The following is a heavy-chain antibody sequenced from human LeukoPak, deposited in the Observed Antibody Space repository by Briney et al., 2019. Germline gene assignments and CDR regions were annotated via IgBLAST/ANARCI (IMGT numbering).Heavy chain of an antibody. J-gene: IGHJ6*04. V-gene: IGHV4-61*01. D-gene: IGHD3-9*01. CDR3: ARDLQYYDILTGYPSPSVVDV. Sequence: SETLSLTCTVSGGSASSGSYYWSWIRQPPGKGLEWIGYIYYSGSTNYNPSLKSRVTISVDTSKNQFSLKLSSVTAADTAVYYCARDLQYYDILTGYPSPSVVDVWGKGTTVTVSS. CDR1: GGSASSGSYY. CDR2: IYYSGST.